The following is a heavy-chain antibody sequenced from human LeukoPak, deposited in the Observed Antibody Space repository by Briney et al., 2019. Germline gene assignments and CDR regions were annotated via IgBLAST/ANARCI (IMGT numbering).Heavy chain of an antibody. Sequence: GGSLRLSCAASGFTFSSYAMSRVRQAPGKGLEWVSAISGSGGSTYYADSVKGRFTISRDNSKNTLYLQMNSLRAEDTAVYYCAKSSAMVRGAQFDYWGQGTLVTVSS. CDR1: GFTFSSYA. V-gene: IGHV3-23*01. CDR3: AKSSAMVRGAQFDY. J-gene: IGHJ4*02. D-gene: IGHD3-10*01. CDR2: ISGSGGST.